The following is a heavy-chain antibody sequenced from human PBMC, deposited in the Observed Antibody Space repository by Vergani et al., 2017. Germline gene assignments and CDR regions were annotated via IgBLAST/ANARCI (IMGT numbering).Heavy chain of an antibody. CDR1: GGSISSYY. Sequence: QVQLQESGPGLVKPSETLSLTCTVSGGSISSYYWSWIRQPPGKGLEWIGYIYYSGSTNYNPALKSRVTIAVETSKNQFSLKLSSVTAADTAVYYCARYSSGQTYYFDYWGQGTLVTVSS. J-gene: IGHJ4*02. V-gene: IGHV4-59*01. CDR2: IYYSGST. D-gene: IGHD6-19*01. CDR3: ARYSSGQTYYFDY.